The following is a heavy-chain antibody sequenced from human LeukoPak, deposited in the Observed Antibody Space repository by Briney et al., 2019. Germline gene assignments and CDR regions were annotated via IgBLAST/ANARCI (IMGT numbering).Heavy chain of an antibody. D-gene: IGHD3-10*02. CDR3: AKMFGEPNLVLDY. V-gene: IGHV3-23*01. J-gene: IGHJ4*02. Sequence: PGGSLRLSCAASGFTFSGYAMTWVRQAPGKGLEWVSTISSSGGSTYYADSVKGRFTISRDKFKNTVHLQMNSLRAEDTAVYYCAKMFGEPNLVLDYWGQGTLVAVSS. CDR1: GFTFSGYA. CDR2: ISSSGGST.